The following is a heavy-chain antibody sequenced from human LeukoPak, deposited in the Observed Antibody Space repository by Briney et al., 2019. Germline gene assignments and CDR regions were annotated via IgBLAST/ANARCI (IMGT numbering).Heavy chain of an antibody. D-gene: IGHD2-2*01. Sequence: AGGSLRLSCAASGFTFSSYAMSWVRQAPGKGLEWVSAISASGGSTYYADSVKGRFTISRDNAKNSLYLQMNSLRAADTAVYYCASNLVVPAAMMGGPPAFDIWGQGTMVTVSS. CDR2: ISASGGST. V-gene: IGHV3-23*01. CDR3: ASNLVVPAAMMGGPPAFDI. J-gene: IGHJ3*02. CDR1: GFTFSSYA.